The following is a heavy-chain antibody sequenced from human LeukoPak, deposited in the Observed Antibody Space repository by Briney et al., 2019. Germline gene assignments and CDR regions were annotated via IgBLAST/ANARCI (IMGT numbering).Heavy chain of an antibody. V-gene: IGHV1-69*05. J-gene: IGHJ3*02. CDR3: ARIGSYSGEGAFDI. Sequence: GASVKVSCKASGGTFSRYAISWVRQAPGQGLEWMGRIIPFGTANYAQKFRGRVTITTDESTSTAYMELSSLKSEDTAVYYCARIGSYSGEGAFDIWGQGTMVTVSS. D-gene: IGHD1-26*01. CDR1: GGTFSRYA. CDR2: IIPFGTA.